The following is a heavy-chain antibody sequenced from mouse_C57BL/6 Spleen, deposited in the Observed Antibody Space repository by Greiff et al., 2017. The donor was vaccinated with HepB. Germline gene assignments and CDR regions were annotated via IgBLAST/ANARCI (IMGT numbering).Heavy chain of an antibody. D-gene: IGHD1-1*01. J-gene: IGHJ4*01. CDR3: AGETTVVANYAMDY. Sequence: QVQLQQPGAELVKPGASVKMSCKASGYTFTSYWITWVKQRPGQGLEWIGDIYPGSGSTNYNEKFKSKATLTVDKSSSTAYMQLSSLTSEDSAVYYCAGETTVVANYAMDYWGQGTSVTVSS. V-gene: IGHV1-55*01. CDR2: IYPGSGST. CDR1: GYTFTSYW.